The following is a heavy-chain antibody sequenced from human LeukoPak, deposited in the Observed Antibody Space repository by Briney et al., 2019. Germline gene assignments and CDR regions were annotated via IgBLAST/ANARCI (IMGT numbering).Heavy chain of an antibody. J-gene: IGHJ6*02. CDR2: IIPILGIA. D-gene: IGHD5-18*01. CDR1: GYTFTNYG. CDR3: ASHVDTPFYYYGMDV. Sequence: SVKVSCKASGYTFTNYGITWVRQAPGQGLEWMGRIIPILGIANYAQKFQGRVTITADKSTSTAYMELSSLRSEDTAVYYCASHVDTPFYYYGMDVWGQGTTVTVSS. V-gene: IGHV1-69*04.